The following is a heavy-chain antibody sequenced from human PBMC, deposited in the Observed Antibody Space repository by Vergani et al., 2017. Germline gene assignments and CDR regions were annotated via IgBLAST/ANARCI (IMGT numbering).Heavy chain of an antibody. CDR3: ARFNTVTTGMDY. V-gene: IGHV4-61*01. CDR2: IYYSGST. Sequence: QVQLQESGPGLVKPSETLSLTCTVSGGSVSSGSYYWSWIRQPPGKGLEWIGYIYYSGSTNYNPSLKSRVTISVDTSKNQFSLKLSSVTAADTAVYYCARFNTVTTGMDYWGQGTLVTVSS. CDR1: GGSVSSGSYY. D-gene: IGHD4-17*01. J-gene: IGHJ4*02.